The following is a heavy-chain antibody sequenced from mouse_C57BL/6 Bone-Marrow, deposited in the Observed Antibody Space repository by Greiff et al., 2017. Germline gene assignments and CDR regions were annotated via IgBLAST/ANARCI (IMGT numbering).Heavy chain of an antibody. CDR3: ARCSSGYAWFAY. D-gene: IGHD3-2*02. CDR1: GYTFTSYW. V-gene: IGHV1-64*01. J-gene: IGHJ3*01. CDR2: IHPNSGST. Sequence: QVQLQQPGAELVKPGASVKLSCKASGYTFTSYWMHWVKPRPGQGLEWIGMIHPNSGSTNYNEKFKSKATLTVDTSSSTAYMQLSSQTSGVSAVYNCARCSSGYAWFAYWGQGTLVTVSA.